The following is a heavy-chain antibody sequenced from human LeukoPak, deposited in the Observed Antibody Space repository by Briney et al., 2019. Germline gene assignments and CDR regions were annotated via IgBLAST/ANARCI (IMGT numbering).Heavy chain of an antibody. V-gene: IGHV4-39*01. CDR2: IYYSGST. D-gene: IGHD2-2*01. CDR3: ARSHPIVVPAAMGTIDY. CDR1: GGSISSSSYY. J-gene: IGHJ4*02. Sequence: NTSETLSLTCTVSGGSISSSSYYWGWIRQPPGKGLEWIGSIYYSGSTYYNPSLKSRVTISVDTPKNQFSLKLSSVTAADTAVYYCARSHPIVVPAAMGTIDYWGQGTLVTVSS.